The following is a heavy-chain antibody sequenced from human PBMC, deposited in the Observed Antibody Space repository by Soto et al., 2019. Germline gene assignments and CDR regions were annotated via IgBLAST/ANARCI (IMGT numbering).Heavy chain of an antibody. J-gene: IGHJ4*02. V-gene: IGHV3-30-3*01. CDR3: ARSWFGELLIGY. Sequence: GGSLRLSCAASGFTFSSYAMHWVRQAPGKGLEWVAVISYDGSNKYYADSVKGRFTISRDNSKNTLYLQMNSLRAEDMAVYYCARSWFGELLIGYWGQGTLVTVSS. CDR1: GFTFSSYA. CDR2: ISYDGSNK. D-gene: IGHD3-10*01.